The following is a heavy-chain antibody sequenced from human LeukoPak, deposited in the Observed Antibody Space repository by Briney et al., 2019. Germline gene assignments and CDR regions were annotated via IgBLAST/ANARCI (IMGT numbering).Heavy chain of an antibody. V-gene: IGHV4-39*07. D-gene: IGHD3/OR15-3a*01. J-gene: IGHJ5*02. CDR1: GGSISSGSYY. CDR3: ARGSDSYGLGP. CDR2: IYYSGST. Sequence: SETLSLTCTVSGGSISSGSYYWGWIRQPPGKGLEWIGSIYYSGSTNYNPSLKSRVTISVDTSKNQFSLKLSSVTAADTAVYYCARGSDSYGLGPWGQGTLVTVSS.